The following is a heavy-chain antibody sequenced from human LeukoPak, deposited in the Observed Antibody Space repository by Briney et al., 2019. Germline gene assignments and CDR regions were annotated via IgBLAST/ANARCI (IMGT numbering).Heavy chain of an antibody. V-gene: IGHV1-46*01. CDR3: ARDLFYGSGSYPIDTYYYYYMDV. CDR1: GYTFTSYY. Sequence: ASVKVSCKASGYTFTSYYIHWVRQAPGQGLEWMGIINPSGGSTNYAQEFQGRVSMTRDMSTSTVHMELSSLRSEDTAVYYCARDLFYGSGSYPIDTYYYYYMDVWGKGTTVTISS. CDR2: INPSGGST. D-gene: IGHD3-10*01. J-gene: IGHJ6*03.